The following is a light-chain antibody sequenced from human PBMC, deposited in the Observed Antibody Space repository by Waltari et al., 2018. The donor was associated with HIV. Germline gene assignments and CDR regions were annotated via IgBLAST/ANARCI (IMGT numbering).Light chain of an antibody. CDR1: QSVSRN. J-gene: IGKJ2*01. CDR3: QHSET. V-gene: IGKV3-15*01. CDR2: GAS. Sequence: EIVMTQSPATLSVSPGERATLSCRASQSVSRNLAWYQQKPGQASRPLIYGASTRATGIPARFSGSGSGTEFTLTISSLQSEDFAVYYCQHSETFGQGTNVEIK.